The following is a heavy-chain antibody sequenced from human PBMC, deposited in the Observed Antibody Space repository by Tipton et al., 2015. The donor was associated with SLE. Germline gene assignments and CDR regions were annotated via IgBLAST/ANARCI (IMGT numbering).Heavy chain of an antibody. CDR2: IYYSGST. J-gene: IGHJ3*02. D-gene: IGHD3-10*01. CDR3: ARDPRGIRAFDI. V-gene: IGHV4-39*07. Sequence: GLVKPSETLSLTCTVSGGSISSSNYYWGWIRQPPGKGLEWIGSIYYSGSTYYNPSLKSRVTISVDTSKNQFSLKLSSVTAADTAVYYCARDPRGIRAFDIWGQGTMVTVSS. CDR1: GGSISSSNYY.